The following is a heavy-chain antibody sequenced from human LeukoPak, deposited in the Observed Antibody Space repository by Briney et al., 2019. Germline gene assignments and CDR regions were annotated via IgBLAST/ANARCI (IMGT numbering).Heavy chain of an antibody. V-gene: IGHV3-21*04. CDR3: AKDATWGSGSYGAFDI. J-gene: IGHJ3*02. Sequence: GGSLRLSCAASGFTFSSYSMNWVRQAPGKGLEWVSSISSSSSYIYYADSVKGRFTISRDNAKNSLYLQMNSLRAEDTALYYCAKDATWGSGSYGAFDIWGQGTMVTVSS. D-gene: IGHD3-10*01. CDR1: GFTFSSYS. CDR2: ISSSSSYI.